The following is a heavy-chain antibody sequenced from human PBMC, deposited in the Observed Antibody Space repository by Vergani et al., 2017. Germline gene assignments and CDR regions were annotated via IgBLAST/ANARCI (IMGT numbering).Heavy chain of an antibody. V-gene: IGHV3-23*04. J-gene: IGHJ1*01. CDR3: AKSRASLDLWGEHFQH. Sequence: VQLVESGGDLVQPGGSLRLSCTASGFTFSTYAMSWVRQVPGKGLEWVATIDNSGRSIYYTDSVKGRFTISRDNSKSTLFLQMNSLSAEDTALYYCAKSRASLDLWGEHFQHWGRGTLVTVSS. D-gene: IGHD3-16*01. CDR1: GFTFSTYA. CDR2: IDNSGRSI.